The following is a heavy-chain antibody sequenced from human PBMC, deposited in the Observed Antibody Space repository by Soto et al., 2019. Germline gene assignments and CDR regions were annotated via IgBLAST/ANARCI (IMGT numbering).Heavy chain of an antibody. Sequence: SETLSLTCAVYGGSFSGYYWSWIRQPPGKGLEWIGEINHSGSTNYNPSLKSRVTISVDTSKSQFSLKLSSVTAADTAVYYCARGGGSGYYYEWCQGTLVTVSS. CDR3: ARGGGSGYYYE. D-gene: IGHD3-22*01. V-gene: IGHV4-34*01. CDR2: INHSGST. J-gene: IGHJ4*02. CDR1: GGSFSGYY.